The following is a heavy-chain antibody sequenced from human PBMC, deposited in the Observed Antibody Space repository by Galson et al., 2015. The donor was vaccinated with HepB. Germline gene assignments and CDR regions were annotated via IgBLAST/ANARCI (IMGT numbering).Heavy chain of an antibody. Sequence: SVKVSCKVSGYTLTELSMHWVRQAPGKGLEWMGGFDPEDGETIYAQKFQGRVTMTEDTSTDTAYMELSSLRSEDTAVYYCATEKEAWRGIAEDYWGQGTLVTVSS. CDR2: FDPEDGET. CDR3: ATEKEAWRGIAEDY. V-gene: IGHV1-24*01. CDR1: GYTLTELS. D-gene: IGHD6-13*01. J-gene: IGHJ4*02.